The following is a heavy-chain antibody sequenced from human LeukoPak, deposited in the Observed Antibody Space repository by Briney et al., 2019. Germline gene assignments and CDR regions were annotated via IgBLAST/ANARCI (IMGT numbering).Heavy chain of an antibody. J-gene: IGHJ4*02. CDR3: ARAVRGYSYAYLPY. V-gene: IGHV1-2*02. CDR1: GYTFSGYY. CDR2: VNPNSGAT. Sequence: GASVKVSCKASGYTFSGYYMNWVRQAPGQGLEWMGWVNPNSGATDYAQNLQGRVTMTTDTSTSTAYMELRSLRSDDTAVYYCARAVRGYSYAYLPYWGQGTLVTVSS. D-gene: IGHD5-18*01.